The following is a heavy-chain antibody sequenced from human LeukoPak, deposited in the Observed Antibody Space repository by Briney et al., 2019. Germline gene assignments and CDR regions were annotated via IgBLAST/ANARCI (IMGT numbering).Heavy chain of an antibody. CDR2: ISSSSSTT. CDR3: ARRGEDYWYFDL. V-gene: IGHV3-48*01. CDR1: GFTFSSYS. Sequence: GGSLRLSCAASGFTFSSYSMNWVRQAPGKGLEWVSYISSSSSTTYYADSVKGRFTISRDNSKNTLYLQMNSLRAEDTAVYYCARRGEDYWYFDLWGRGTLVTVSS. J-gene: IGHJ2*01. D-gene: IGHD2-21*01.